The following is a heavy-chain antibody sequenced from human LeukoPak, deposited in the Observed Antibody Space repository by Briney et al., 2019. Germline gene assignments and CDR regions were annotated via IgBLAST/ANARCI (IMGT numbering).Heavy chain of an antibody. CDR2: IRQDGGEG. CDR1: GFMFSSYW. J-gene: IGHJ5*02. Sequence: PGGSLRLSCAASGFMFSSYWMTWVRQAPGKGLEWVANIRQDGGEGYYVDSVKGRFTISRDNAKNSLYLQMNSLRAEDTAVYYCAKDNSPYSNYVVFDPWGQGTLVTVSS. V-gene: IGHV3-7*03. CDR3: AKDNSPYSNYVVFDP. D-gene: IGHD4-11*01.